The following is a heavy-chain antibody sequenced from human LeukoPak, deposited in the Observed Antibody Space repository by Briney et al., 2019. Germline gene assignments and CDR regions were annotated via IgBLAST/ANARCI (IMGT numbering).Heavy chain of an antibody. CDR2: IKQDGSEK. V-gene: IGHV3-7*01. Sequence: GGSLRLSCAASGFTFSNYWMSWVRQAPGKGLEWVANIKQDGSEKFYVDSVKGRLTISRHNAKNSLYLQINSLRVEDTAVYYCARVQGSSGPGIFEYWGQGTLVTVSS. D-gene: IGHD6-19*01. CDR1: GFTFSNYW. J-gene: IGHJ4*02. CDR3: ARVQGSSGPGIFEY.